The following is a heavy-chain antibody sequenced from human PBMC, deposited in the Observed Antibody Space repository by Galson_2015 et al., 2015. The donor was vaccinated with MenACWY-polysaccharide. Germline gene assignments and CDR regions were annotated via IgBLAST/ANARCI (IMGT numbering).Heavy chain of an antibody. CDR3: ARGISGLSKKGIGY. CDR1: GFIFTNYA. D-gene: IGHD3/OR15-3a*01. V-gene: IGHV1-3*01. CDR2: INAGNGQT. Sequence: SVKVSCKASGFIFTNYAIQWVRQAPGQGLEWMAWINAGNGQTKYSQKFQDRLTITRDTSANTAYMDLSSVTAADTAVYYCARGISGLSKKGIGYWGQGTLVTVSS. J-gene: IGHJ4*02.